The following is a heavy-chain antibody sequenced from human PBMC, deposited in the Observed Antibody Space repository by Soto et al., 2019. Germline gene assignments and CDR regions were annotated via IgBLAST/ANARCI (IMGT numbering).Heavy chain of an antibody. CDR3: ARQVEDYSYYYYGMDV. V-gene: IGHV5-51*01. CDR1: GYSFTSYW. J-gene: IGHJ6*02. Sequence: PGESLKISCKGSGYSFTSYWSGWVRQMPGKGLEWMGIIYPGDSDTRYSPSFQGQVTISADKSISTAYLQWSSLKASDTAMYYCARQVEDYSYYYYGMDVWGQGTTVTVSS. CDR2: IYPGDSDT. D-gene: IGHD2-21*01.